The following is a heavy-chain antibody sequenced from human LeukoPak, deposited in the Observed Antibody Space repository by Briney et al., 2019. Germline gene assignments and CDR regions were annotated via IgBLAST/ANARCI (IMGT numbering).Heavy chain of an antibody. J-gene: IGHJ4*02. V-gene: IGHV4-59*08. CDR3: ARHGLGGNSDY. Sequence: SETLSLTCTVSGGSISSYYWSWIRQPPGKGLEWIGYIYYSGSTNYNPSLKSRVTISVDTSKNQFSLKLSSVTAADTAAYYCARHGLGGNSDYWGQGTLVTVSS. CDR2: IYYSGST. CDR1: GGSISSYY. D-gene: IGHD4-23*01.